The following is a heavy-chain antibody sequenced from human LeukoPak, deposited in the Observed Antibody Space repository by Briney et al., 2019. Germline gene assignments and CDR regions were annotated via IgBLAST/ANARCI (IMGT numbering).Heavy chain of an antibody. CDR2: ISAYNGNT. V-gene: IGHV1-18*01. CDR3: ARVAHITMIVSWFDR. Sequence: ASVKVSCKASGYTFTSYGISWVRQAPGQGLEWMGWISAYNGNTNYAQKLQGRVTMTTDTSTSTAYMELRSLRSDDTAVYYCARVAHITMIVSWFDRWGQGTLVTVSS. J-gene: IGHJ5*02. CDR1: GYTFTSYG. D-gene: IGHD3-22*01.